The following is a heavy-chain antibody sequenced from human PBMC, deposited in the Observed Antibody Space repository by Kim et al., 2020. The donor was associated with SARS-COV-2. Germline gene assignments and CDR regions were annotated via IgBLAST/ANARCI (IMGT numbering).Heavy chain of an antibody. V-gene: IGHV3-7*03. J-gene: IGHJ4*02. CDR1: GFTFSSYW. CDR3: AREFPVTYDYFDY. CDR2: IKQDGSEK. D-gene: IGHD4-17*01. Sequence: GGSLRLSCAASGFTFSSYWMSWVRQAPGKGLEWVANIKQDGSEKYYVDSVKGRFTISRDNAKNSLYLQMNSLRAEDTAVYYCAREFPVTYDYFDYWGQGTLVTVSP.